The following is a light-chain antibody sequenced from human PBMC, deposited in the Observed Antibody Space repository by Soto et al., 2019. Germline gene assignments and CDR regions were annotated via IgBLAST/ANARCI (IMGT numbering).Light chain of an antibody. Sequence: DIQMTQSPSTLSASVGDRVTITCRASQSISNWLAWYQQKPGKAPKFLIYEASDLKSGVPSRFSGSGSGTEFTLTISPLQPDDFATYYCLQYNSYPYTFGQGTKLEIK. CDR1: QSISNW. CDR2: EAS. CDR3: LQYNSYPYT. V-gene: IGKV1-5*03. J-gene: IGKJ2*01.